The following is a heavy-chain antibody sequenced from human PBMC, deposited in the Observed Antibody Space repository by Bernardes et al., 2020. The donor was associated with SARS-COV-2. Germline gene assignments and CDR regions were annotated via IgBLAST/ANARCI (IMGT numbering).Heavy chain of an antibody. J-gene: IGHJ4*02. CDR2: IYDRWST. Sequence: SQTLSLTCTVSGASISGSTPNWGWIRQPPGRGPEWTGSIYDRWSTYYNPSLKSRVTISVDTTKNQFSLMLSSVTAADTGVYYCARHPSPRGSYFMPPGYFDYWGQGTLVTVSS. V-gene: IGHV4-39*01. CDR3: ARHPSPRGSYFMPPGYFDY. D-gene: IGHD1-26*01. CDR1: GASISGSTPN.